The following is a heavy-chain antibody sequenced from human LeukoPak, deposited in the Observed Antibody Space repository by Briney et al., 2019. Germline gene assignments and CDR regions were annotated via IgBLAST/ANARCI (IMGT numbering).Heavy chain of an antibody. V-gene: IGHV4-34*01. D-gene: IGHD4-11*01. CDR3: AREGGLQHHFDY. CDR2: ISHRGST. CDR1: GGSFTGYY. J-gene: IGHJ4*02. Sequence: SETLSLTCAVYGGSFTGYYWSWIRQPPGKGLEWIGEISHRGSTNYNPSLKSRVTISVYTSKNQFSLKLTSVTAADTAVYYCAREGGLQHHFDYWGQGTLVTVSS.